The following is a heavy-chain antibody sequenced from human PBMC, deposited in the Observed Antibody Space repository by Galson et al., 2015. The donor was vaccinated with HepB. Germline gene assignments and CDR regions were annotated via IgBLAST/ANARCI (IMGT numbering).Heavy chain of an antibody. D-gene: IGHD1-26*01. CDR2: INAYNGNT. Sequence: SVKVSCKASGYTFSNYGISWVRQAPGQGLEWMGWINAYNGNTDYAQNLQGRVTMTTETSTTTAYMELRSLRSDDTAVYYCARDNGVGSTSDYWGQGTLVTVPS. CDR3: ARDNGVGSTSDY. V-gene: IGHV1-18*01. J-gene: IGHJ4*02. CDR1: GYTFSNYG.